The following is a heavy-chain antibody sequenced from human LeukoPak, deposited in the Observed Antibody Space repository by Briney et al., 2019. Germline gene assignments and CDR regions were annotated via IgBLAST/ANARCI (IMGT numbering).Heavy chain of an antibody. J-gene: IGHJ6*04. Sequence: GGSLRLSCAASGFTFSSYAMHWVRQAPDKGLEWVAVISYDGSNKYYADSVKGRFTISRDNSKNTLYLQMNSLRAEDTAVYYCARGSGFYGMDVWGKGTTVTVSS. V-gene: IGHV3-30*04. D-gene: IGHD3-3*01. CDR2: ISYDGSNK. CDR1: GFTFSSYA. CDR3: ARGSGFYGMDV.